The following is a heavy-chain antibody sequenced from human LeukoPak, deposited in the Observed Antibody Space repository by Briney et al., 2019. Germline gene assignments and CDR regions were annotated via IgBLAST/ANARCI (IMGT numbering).Heavy chain of an antibody. V-gene: IGHV1-46*01. J-gene: IGHJ3*02. CDR1: GYTFTRHY. CDR3: ARVGTGCGCDCYWGVPDGSDI. CDR2: INPSGGST. Sequence: ASVKVSCQASGYTFTRHYMHWVGQAPGQGLEWMGIINPSGGSTSYAQKFQGRVTMTRDTSTSTVYMELSSLRSEDTAVYYWARVGTGCGCDCYWGVPDGSDIWGQGTMVTVSS. D-gene: IGHD2-21*02.